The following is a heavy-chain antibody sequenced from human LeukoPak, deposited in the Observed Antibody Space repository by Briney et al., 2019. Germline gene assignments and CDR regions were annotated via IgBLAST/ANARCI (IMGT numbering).Heavy chain of an antibody. CDR3: ARDYGGKELGYYYYMDV. CDR1: GGSISSYY. Sequence: SETLSLTCTVSGGSISSYYWSWIRQPPGKGLEWIGYIYYSGSTNYNPSLKSRVTISVDTSKNQFSLKLSSVTAAVTAVYYCARDYGGKELGYYYYMDVWGKGTTVTVSS. V-gene: IGHV4-59*01. J-gene: IGHJ6*03. D-gene: IGHD4-23*01. CDR2: IYYSGST.